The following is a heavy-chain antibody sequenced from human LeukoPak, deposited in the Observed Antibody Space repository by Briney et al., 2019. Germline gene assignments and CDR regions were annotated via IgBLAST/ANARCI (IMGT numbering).Heavy chain of an antibody. CDR1: GYTFTGYY. V-gene: IGHV1-2*02. J-gene: IGHJ4*02. Sequence: ASVKVSCKASGYTFTGYYMHWVRQAPGQGLEWMGWINPNSGGTNYAQKFQGRVTMTRDTSISTAYMELSRLRSEDTAVYYCARVGSGDDIFYAYWGQGTLVTVSS. D-gene: IGHD5-12*01. CDR2: INPNSGGT. CDR3: ARVGSGDDIFYAY.